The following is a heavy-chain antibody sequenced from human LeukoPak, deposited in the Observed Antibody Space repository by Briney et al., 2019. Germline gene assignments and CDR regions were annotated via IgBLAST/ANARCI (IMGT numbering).Heavy chain of an antibody. CDR2: IYTSGST. V-gene: IGHV4-61*02. D-gene: IGHD4-17*01. J-gene: IGHJ6*02. CDR3: ARDYADYYYGMDV. Sequence: SETLSLTCTVSGGSISSGSYYWSWVRQPAGKGLEWIGRIYTSGSTNYNPSLKSRVTISVDTSKNQFSLKLSSVTAADTAVYYCARDYADYYYGMDVWGQGTTVTVSS. CDR1: GGSISSGSYY.